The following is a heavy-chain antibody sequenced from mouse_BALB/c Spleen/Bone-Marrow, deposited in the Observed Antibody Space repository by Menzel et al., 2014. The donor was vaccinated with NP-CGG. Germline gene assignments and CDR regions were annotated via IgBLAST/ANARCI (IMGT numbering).Heavy chain of an antibody. CDR3: TRDDGGFAY. V-gene: IGHV1-69*02. CDR1: GYTFTSYW. CDR2: IYPSDSYT. Sequence: QVQLQQPGTDLVRPGASVKLSCKASGYTFTSYWINWVKQRPGQGLEWIGNIYPSDSYTNYNQKFKDKATLTVDKSSSAAYMRLSSPASEGSAVYYCTRDDGGFAYWGQGALVTVSA. D-gene: IGHD1-1*02. J-gene: IGHJ3*01.